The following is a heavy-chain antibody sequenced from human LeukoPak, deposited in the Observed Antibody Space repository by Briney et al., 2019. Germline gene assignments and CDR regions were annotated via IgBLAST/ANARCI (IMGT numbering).Heavy chain of an antibody. CDR3: ARAGDGYNDY. V-gene: IGHV1-8*02. J-gene: IGHJ4*02. CDR1: GGTFSSYA. D-gene: IGHD5-24*01. CDR2: MNPNSGNT. Sequence: ASVKVSCKASGGTFSSYAISWVRQAPGQGLEWMGWMNPNSGNTGYAQKFQGRVTMTRNTSISTAYMELSSLRSEDTAVYYCARAGDGYNDYWGPGTLVTVSS.